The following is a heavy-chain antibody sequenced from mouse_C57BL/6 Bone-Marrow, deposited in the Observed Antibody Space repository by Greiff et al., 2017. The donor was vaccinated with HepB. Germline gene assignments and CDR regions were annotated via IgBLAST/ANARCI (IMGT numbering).Heavy chain of an antibody. CDR1: GFTFSDYG. Sequence: EVKLMESGGGLVQPGGSLKLSCAASGFTFSDYGMAWVRQAPRKGPEWVAFISNLAYSIYYADTVTGRFTISRENAKNTLYLEMSSLRSEDTAMYYCARQSYGNYTEYYFDYWGQGTTLTVSS. J-gene: IGHJ2*01. CDR3: ARQSYGNYTEYYFDY. V-gene: IGHV5-15*01. D-gene: IGHD2-1*01. CDR2: ISNLAYSI.